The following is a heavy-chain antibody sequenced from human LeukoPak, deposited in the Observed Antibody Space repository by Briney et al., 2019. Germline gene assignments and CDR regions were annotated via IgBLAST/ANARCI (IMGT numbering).Heavy chain of an antibody. CDR1: GGTFSSYA. Sequence: GASVKVSCKASGGTFSSYAISWVRQAPGQGLEWMGRIIPILGIANYAQKFQGRVTITADKSTSTAYMELSSLRSEDTAVYYCAREAAAGTHTIDYWGQGTLVTVSS. CDR2: IIPILGIA. D-gene: IGHD6-13*01. CDR3: AREAAAGTHTIDY. J-gene: IGHJ4*02. V-gene: IGHV1-69*04.